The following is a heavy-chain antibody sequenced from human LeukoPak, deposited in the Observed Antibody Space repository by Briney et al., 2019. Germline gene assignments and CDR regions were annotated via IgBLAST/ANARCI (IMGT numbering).Heavy chain of an antibody. CDR2: IYYSGNS. CDR3: ARATGYYNTWRPFDY. V-gene: IGHV4-30-4*01. J-gene: IGHJ4*02. Sequence: SETLSLTCTVYGGSFSTYYWSWIRQPPGKGLEWIGYIYYSGNSYYNPSLKSRLTISIDTSKNHFSLKLSSVTAADTAFYYCARATGYYNTWRPFDYWGQGILVTVSS. D-gene: IGHD3-9*01. CDR1: GGSFSTYY.